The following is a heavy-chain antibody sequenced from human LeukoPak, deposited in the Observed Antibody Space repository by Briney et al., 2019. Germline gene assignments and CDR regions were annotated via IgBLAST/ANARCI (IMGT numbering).Heavy chain of an antibody. V-gene: IGHV4-39*01. CDR3: ARHPNTYYYDSSGHDY. D-gene: IGHD3-22*01. CDR1: GGSISSSSYY. J-gene: IGHJ4*02. CDR2: IYYSGST. Sequence: SETLSLTCTVSGGSISSSSYYWGWIRQPPGKGLEWIGSIYYSGSTYYNPSLKSRVTISVDTSKNQFSLKLSSVTAADTAVYCCARHPNTYYYDSSGHDYWGQGTLVTVSS.